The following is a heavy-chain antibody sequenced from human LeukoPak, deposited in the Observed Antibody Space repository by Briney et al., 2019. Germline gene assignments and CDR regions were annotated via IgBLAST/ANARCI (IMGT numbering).Heavy chain of an antibody. D-gene: IGHD3-10*01. CDR3: ARGRSSMVRGYYYYYMDV. V-gene: IGHV4-4*07. Sequence: PSETLSLTCTVSGGSISRYYWSWIRQPAGKGLQWIGRIYGSGSTTYNPSLKSRLTMSVDTSKNQFSLKLSSVTAADTAVYYCARGRSSMVRGYYYYYMDVWGKGTTVTISS. CDR2: IYGSGST. J-gene: IGHJ6*03. CDR1: GGSISRYY.